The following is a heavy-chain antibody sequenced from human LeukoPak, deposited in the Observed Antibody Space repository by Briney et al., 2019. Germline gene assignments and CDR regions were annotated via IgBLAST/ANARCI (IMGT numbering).Heavy chain of an antibody. D-gene: IGHD4-17*01. CDR3: ASGTFDDYGDYDRGDFFDH. J-gene: IGHJ4*02. Sequence: SETLSLTCTVSGGSISSSSSYWVRVRQPPGKGPEWIASIYCSGLTYDNPSLKSRVSISVDPSKNHFSLKVSSVTAADTAVYYCASGTFDDYGDYDRGDFFDHWGQGTLVTVSS. CDR2: IYCSGLT. V-gene: IGHV4-39*02. CDR1: GGSISSSSSY.